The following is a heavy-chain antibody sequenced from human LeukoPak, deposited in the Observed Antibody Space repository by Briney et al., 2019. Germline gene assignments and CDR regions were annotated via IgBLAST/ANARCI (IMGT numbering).Heavy chain of an antibody. Sequence: GAPVKVSCKASGYTFTGYYMHWVRQAPGQGLEWMGWINPNSGGTNYAQKFQGRVTMTRDTSISTAYMELSRLRSDDTAVYYCARSRHIVVVPAAMRANWFDPWGQGTLVTVSS. CDR1: GYTFTGYY. J-gene: IGHJ5*02. V-gene: IGHV1-2*02. CDR2: INPNSGGT. CDR3: ARSRHIVVVPAAMRANWFDP. D-gene: IGHD2-2*01.